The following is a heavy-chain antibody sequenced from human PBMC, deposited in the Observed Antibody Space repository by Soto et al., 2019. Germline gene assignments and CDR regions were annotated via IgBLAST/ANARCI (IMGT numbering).Heavy chain of an antibody. CDR2: FYHGEST. D-gene: IGHD2-15*01. V-gene: IGHV4-38-2*02. CDR3: ARGTSTPYGYFDF. J-gene: IGHJ2*01. Sequence: SETLSLTCTVSGYSISSGWYWCWSRQPPGKGLEWIASFYHGESTFFNPSLKSRVSISEDTSKNQFSLKLRSVTAADTAVFYCARGTSTPYGYFDFWGRGTLVTVSS. CDR1: GYSISSGWY.